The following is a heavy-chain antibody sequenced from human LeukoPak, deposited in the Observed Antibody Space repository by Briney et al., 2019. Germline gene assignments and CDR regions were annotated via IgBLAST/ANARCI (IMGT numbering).Heavy chain of an antibody. Sequence: PGGSLSRSCAASRFTFSSYWMHWVRQAPGQGLVWVSRINSDGSSTSYADAVKGRFTISRDSAKNTLYLQMNSLRAEDTAVYYCARDLAKDDAFDIWGQGEMVTVSS. J-gene: IGHJ3*02. CDR1: RFTFSSYW. CDR3: ARDLAKDDAFDI. V-gene: IGHV3-74*01. CDR2: INSDGSST.